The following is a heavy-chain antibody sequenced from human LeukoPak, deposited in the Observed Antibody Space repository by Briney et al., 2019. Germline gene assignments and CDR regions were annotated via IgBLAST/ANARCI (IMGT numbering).Heavy chain of an antibody. Sequence: GESLKISCKGSGYSFTSYWIGWVRQMPGKGLEWMGIIYPGDSDTRYSPSFQGQVTISADKSISTAYLQWSSLKASDTAMYYCARHQVYGSGVVYYYYMDVWGKGTTVTISS. CDR2: IYPGDSDT. V-gene: IGHV5-51*01. CDR1: GYSFTSYW. CDR3: ARHQVYGSGVVYYYYMDV. D-gene: IGHD3-10*01. J-gene: IGHJ6*03.